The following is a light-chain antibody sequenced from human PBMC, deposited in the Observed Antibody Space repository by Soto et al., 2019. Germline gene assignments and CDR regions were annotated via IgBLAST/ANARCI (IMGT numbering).Light chain of an antibody. CDR3: QQYDTNWT. V-gene: IGKV1-5*01. CDR2: GAS. CDR1: QRVARW. Sequence: DIQMTQSPSTLTASVGDRAIITCRASQRVARWLAWYQQKPGKAPKVLISGASNLESGVPSRFSGSGFGTQFTLTISSLQPDDSATYYCQQYDTNWTFGQGTKVEIK. J-gene: IGKJ1*01.